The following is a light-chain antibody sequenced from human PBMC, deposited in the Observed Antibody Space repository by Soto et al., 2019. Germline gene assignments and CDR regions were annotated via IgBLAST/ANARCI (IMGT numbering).Light chain of an antibody. V-gene: IGKV1-39*01. J-gene: IGKJ3*01. Sequence: DIQMTQSPSSQSASVGDRVTITCRASQSISSYLNWYQQKPGKAPKLLIYAASSLQSGVPSRFSGSGSGTDFTLTISSLQPEDFATYYCQQSYSTPFTLGPGTKVDIK. CDR3: QQSYSTPFT. CDR1: QSISSY. CDR2: AAS.